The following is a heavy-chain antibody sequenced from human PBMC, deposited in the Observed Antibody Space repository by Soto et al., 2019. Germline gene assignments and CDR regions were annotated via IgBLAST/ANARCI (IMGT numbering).Heavy chain of an antibody. CDR1: GGTFSSYA. V-gene: IGHV1-69*06. CDR3: ARGGYSSTWSNLLDRSGLDV. J-gene: IGHJ6*02. Sequence: QVQLVQSGAEAKKPGSSVKVSCKTSGGTFSSYAISWVRQAPGQGLEWMGGIGPLFRTTNYAQKFQGRVTITADTSTYTVYMELRGLRSGDTAVYYCARGGYSSTWSNLLDRSGLDVWGQGTTVTVSS. D-gene: IGHD6-13*01. CDR2: IGPLFRTT.